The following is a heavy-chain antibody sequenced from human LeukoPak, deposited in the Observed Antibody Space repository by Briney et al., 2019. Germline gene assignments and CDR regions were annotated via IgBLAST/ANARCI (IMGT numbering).Heavy chain of an antibody. V-gene: IGHV3-23*01. CDR2: ISGGGGST. J-gene: IGHJ5*02. Sequence: PGGSLRLSCAASGFNFISYAMNWVRQAPGKGLEWVSGISGGGGSTHYADSVKGRFTISRDNSKNTLYLQLNSLRVEDTAVYYCAKEGTDNWFDPWGQGTLVTVSS. CDR3: AKEGTDNWFDP. CDR1: GFNFISYA.